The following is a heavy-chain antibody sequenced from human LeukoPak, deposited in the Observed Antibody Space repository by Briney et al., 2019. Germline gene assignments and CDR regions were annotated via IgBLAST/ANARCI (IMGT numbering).Heavy chain of an antibody. CDR1: GFSFSSYW. J-gene: IGHJ4*02. D-gene: IGHD4-17*01. CDR3: ARDLGVTTY. Sequence: GESLRLSCAASGFSFSSYWMHWVRQVPGKGLAWVSRINSDGTTTNYADSVQGRFTISRDNAKSTLYLQMSSLRVDDTAVYYCARDLGVTTYWGRGTLVIVSS. V-gene: IGHV3-74*01. CDR2: INSDGTTT.